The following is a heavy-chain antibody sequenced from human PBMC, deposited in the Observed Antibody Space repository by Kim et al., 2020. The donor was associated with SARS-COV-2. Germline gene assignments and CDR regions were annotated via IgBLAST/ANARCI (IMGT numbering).Heavy chain of an antibody. CDR3: ARDRRSTMVRGVIITSWFDP. CDR1: GGTFSSYT. D-gene: IGHD3-10*01. Sequence: SVKVSCKASGGTFSSYTINWVRQAPGQGLEWMGRIIPILGIANYAQKFQGRVTITADKSTSTAYMELSSLRSEDTAVYYCARDRRSTMVRGVIITSWFDPWGQGTLVTVSS. CDR2: IIPILGIA. V-gene: IGHV1-69*04. J-gene: IGHJ5*02.